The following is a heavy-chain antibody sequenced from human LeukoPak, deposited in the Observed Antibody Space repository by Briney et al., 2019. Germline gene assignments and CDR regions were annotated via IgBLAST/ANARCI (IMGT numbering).Heavy chain of an antibody. CDR1: GFTFNSYG. CDR2: ISGSGGST. CDR3: AKTGYYGSGSLYFLFDY. J-gene: IGHJ4*02. D-gene: IGHD3-10*01. Sequence: GGSLRLSCAASGFTFNSYGMSWVRQAPGKGLEWVSAISGSGGSTYYADSVKGRFTISRDNSKNTLYLQMNSLRAEDTAVYYCAKTGYYGSGSLYFLFDYWGQGTLVTVSS. V-gene: IGHV3-23*01.